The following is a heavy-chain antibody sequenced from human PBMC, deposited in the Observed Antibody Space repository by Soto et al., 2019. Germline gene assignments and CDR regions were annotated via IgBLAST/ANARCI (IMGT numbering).Heavy chain of an antibody. CDR2: ISAYNGNT. Sequence: ASEKVSCKASGYTFTSYGISWVRQAPGQGLEWMGWISAYNGNTNYAQKLQGRVTMTTDTSTSPAYMELRSLRSDDTAVYYCARGTATTCYYYAIDVWGQGTTVTVSS. CDR3: ARGTATTCYYYAIDV. D-gene: IGHD1-26*01. J-gene: IGHJ6*02. CDR1: GYTFTSYG. V-gene: IGHV1-18*04.